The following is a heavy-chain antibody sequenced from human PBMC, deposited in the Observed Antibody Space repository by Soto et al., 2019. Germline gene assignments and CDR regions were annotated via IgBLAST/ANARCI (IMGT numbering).Heavy chain of an antibody. CDR3: ARAIKRWEVTYYFDY. J-gene: IGHJ4*02. Sequence: QVVLLQSGAEVKEPGSSVRLSCQVSGSTFNNFAFSWVLQAPGQGPEWLGGIVVMSNAADYSQRFQDRVMITADTSTSTLYMELGSLTFDDTAVYYCARAIKRWEVTYYFDYWGQGTLVTVS. CDR1: GSTFNNFA. CDR2: IVVMSNAA. D-gene: IGHD1-26*01. V-gene: IGHV1-69*06.